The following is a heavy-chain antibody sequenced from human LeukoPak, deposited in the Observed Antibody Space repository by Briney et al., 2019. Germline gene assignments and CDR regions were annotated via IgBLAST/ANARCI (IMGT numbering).Heavy chain of an antibody. Sequence: GGSLRLSCAASGFTFSTYTVQWVRQAPGKGLEWVARISYDGSNKYYADSVKGRFSISRDNSKNTLYLQMNYLRAEDTAVYYCARSTGAYYYYGMDVWGQGTTVIVSS. CDR1: GFTFSTYT. V-gene: IGHV3-30-3*01. D-gene: IGHD1-26*01. J-gene: IGHJ6*02. CDR2: ISYDGSNK. CDR3: ARSTGAYYYYGMDV.